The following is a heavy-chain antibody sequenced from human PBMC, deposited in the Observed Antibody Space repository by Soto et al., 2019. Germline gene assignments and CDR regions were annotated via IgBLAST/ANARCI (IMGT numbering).Heavy chain of an antibody. CDR3: ARDPYYYGSGSIFGGMDV. D-gene: IGHD3-10*01. CDR1: GDSVSSNSAA. CDR2: TYYRSKWYN. V-gene: IGHV6-1*01. Sequence: PSQTLSLTCVISGDSVSSNSAAWNWIRQSPSRGLEWLGRTYYRSKWYNDYAVSVKSRITINPDTSKNQFSLQLNSVTPEDTAVYYCARDPYYYGSGSIFGGMDVWGQGTTVTVSS. J-gene: IGHJ6*02.